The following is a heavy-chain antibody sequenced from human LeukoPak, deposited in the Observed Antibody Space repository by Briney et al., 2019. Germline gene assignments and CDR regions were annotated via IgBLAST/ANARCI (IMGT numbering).Heavy chain of an antibody. CDR1: GFTFSTYS. CDR2: ISSSSSYI. Sequence: GGSLRLSCTASGFTFSTYSMNWVRQAPGKGLEWVSSISSSSSYIYYADSVEGRFTISRDNAKNSLYLQMNSLRAEDTAVYYCARDEQLVHGFDYWGQGTLVTVSS. CDR3: ARDEQLVHGFDY. D-gene: IGHD6-6*01. J-gene: IGHJ4*02. V-gene: IGHV3-21*01.